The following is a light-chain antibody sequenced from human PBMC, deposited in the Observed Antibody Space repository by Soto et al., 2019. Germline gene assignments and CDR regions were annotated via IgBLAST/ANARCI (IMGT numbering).Light chain of an antibody. Sequence: TVFTQSPDTLSLSPEEGSSLSCRASQRVHTFFAWYQHKPGPAHRLLIYGAFNRATGIPARFRGSGSGADFTLTISSLEPEDFAVYYCQQRNIWTPVTFGQGTRLEIK. J-gene: IGKJ5*01. CDR1: QRVHTF. V-gene: IGKV3-11*01. CDR2: GAF. CDR3: QQRNIWTPVT.